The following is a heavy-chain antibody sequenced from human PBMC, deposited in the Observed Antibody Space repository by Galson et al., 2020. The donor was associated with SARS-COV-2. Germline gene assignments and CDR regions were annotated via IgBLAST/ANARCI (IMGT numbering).Heavy chain of an antibody. CDR2: ISGSGGST. V-gene: IGHV3-23*01. Sequence: GGSLRLSCAASGFTFSSYAMSWVSQAPGKGLEWVSAISGSGGSTYYADSVKGRFTISRDNSKNTLYLQMNSLRAEDTAVYYCAKRLRGWLRYYFDYWGQGTLVSVSS. CDR3: AKRLRGWLRYYFDY. CDR1: GFTFSSYA. D-gene: IGHD3-10*01. J-gene: IGHJ4*02.